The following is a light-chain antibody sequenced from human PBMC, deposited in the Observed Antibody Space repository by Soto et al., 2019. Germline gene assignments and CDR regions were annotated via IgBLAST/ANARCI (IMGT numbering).Light chain of an antibody. J-gene: IGKJ1*01. CDR1: QSVTTN. CDR3: QQYDNWPPRWT. V-gene: IGKV3-15*01. CDR2: GAS. Sequence: EIVMTQSPATLSVSPGERVTLSCRASQSVTTNVAWYQQKPGQAPRLLIHGASTRATGIPARFSGSGSGTEFTLTITSLQSEDFALYHCQQYDNWPPRWTFGQGTKVEIK.